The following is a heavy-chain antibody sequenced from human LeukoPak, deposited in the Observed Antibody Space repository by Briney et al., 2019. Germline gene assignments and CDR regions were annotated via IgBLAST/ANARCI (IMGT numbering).Heavy chain of an antibody. CDR2: IYYSGST. D-gene: IGHD2-2*01. CDR3: ARAPIGVPAATPDY. J-gene: IGHJ4*02. V-gene: IGHV4-30-4*08. CDR1: GGSISSGDYY. Sequence: SETLSLTCTVSGGSISSGDYYWSWIRQPPGKGLEWIGYIYYSGSTYYNPSLKSRVTVSVDTSKNQFSLKLSSVTAADTAVYYCARAPIGVPAATPDYWGQGTLVTVSS.